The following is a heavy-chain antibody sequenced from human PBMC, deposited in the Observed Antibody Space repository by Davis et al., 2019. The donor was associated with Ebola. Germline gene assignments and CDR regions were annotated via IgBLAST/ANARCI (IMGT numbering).Heavy chain of an antibody. CDR2: MSPKNGDT. Sequence: AASVKVSCKASGYTFTSYDINWVRQATGRGLEWMGWMSPKNGDTGHAQKFQGRVTMTRDTSINVAFMELRSLKSEDTAVYYCAGSTPGSSHLDFWGQGTPVIVSS. J-gene: IGHJ4*02. CDR1: GYTFTSYD. CDR3: AGSTPGSSHLDF. D-gene: IGHD3-10*01. V-gene: IGHV1-8*01.